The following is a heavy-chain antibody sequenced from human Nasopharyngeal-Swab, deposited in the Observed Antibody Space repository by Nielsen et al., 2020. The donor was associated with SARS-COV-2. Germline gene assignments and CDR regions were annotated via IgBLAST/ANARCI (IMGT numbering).Heavy chain of an antibody. V-gene: IGHV4-31*02. J-gene: IGHJ6*02. Sequence: WIRQPPGKGLEWIGYIYYSGSTYYNPSLKSRVTISVDTSKNQFSLKLSSVTAADTAVYYCARDKVTVDYYYGMDVWGQGTTVTVSS. CDR2: IYYSGST. D-gene: IGHD4-23*01. CDR3: ARDKVTVDYYYGMDV.